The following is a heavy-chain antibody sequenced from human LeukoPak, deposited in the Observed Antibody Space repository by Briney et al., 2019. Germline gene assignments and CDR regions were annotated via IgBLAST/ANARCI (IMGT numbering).Heavy chain of an antibody. D-gene: IGHD5-12*01. CDR1: GGSISSGNW. CDR2: IYSGGST. V-gene: IGHV3-66*01. Sequence: ETLSLTCAVSGGSISSGNWWSWVRQPPGKGLEWVSLIYSGGSTYYADSVKGRFTISRDNSKNTLYLQMNSLRAEDTAVYYCARGPSGYHNTGGQGTLVTVSS. J-gene: IGHJ4*02. CDR3: ARGPSGYHNT.